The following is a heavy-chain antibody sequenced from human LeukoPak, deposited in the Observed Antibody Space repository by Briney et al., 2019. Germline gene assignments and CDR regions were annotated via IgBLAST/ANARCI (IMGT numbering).Heavy chain of an antibody. D-gene: IGHD6-13*01. V-gene: IGHV3-48*03. CDR3: ARSSYPYYFDY. CDR1: GFTFSSYE. J-gene: IGHJ4*02. CDR2: ISSSGSTI. Sequence: GGSLRLSCAASGFTFSSYEMNWVRQAPGKGLEWVSYISSSGSTIYYADSVKGRFTIPRDNAKNSLYLQMNSLRAEDTAVYYCARSSYPYYFDYWGQGTLVTVSS.